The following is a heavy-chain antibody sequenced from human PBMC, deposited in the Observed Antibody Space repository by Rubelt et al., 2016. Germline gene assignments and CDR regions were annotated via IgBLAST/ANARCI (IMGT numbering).Heavy chain of an antibody. CDR2: IAHSDSYT. V-gene: IGHV5-10-1*01. Sequence: EVLLVQSGAEVKKPGESLMISCKGSGYSFTSYWISWVRQMPGKGLEWMGRIAHSDSYTNYSPSVQGHVTISADKSISTAYLQWSSLKASDTAMYYCARHAGDGGNSEDWFDPWGQGTLVTVSS. D-gene: IGHD4-23*01. J-gene: IGHJ5*02. CDR1: GYSFTSYW. CDR3: ARHAGDGGNSEDWFDP.